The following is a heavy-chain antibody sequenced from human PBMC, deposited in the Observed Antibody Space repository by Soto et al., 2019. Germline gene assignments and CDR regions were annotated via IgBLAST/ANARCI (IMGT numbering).Heavy chain of an antibody. Sequence: SLRLSCAASGFTFSGSAMHWVRQASGKGLEWVGRIRSKANSYATAYAASVKGRFTISRDDSKNTAYLQMNSLKTEDTAVYYCTRTDIVVVPAAPYGMDVWGQGTTVTVSS. D-gene: IGHD2-2*01. CDR1: GFTFSGSA. V-gene: IGHV3-73*01. CDR2: IRSKANSYAT. J-gene: IGHJ6*02. CDR3: TRTDIVVVPAAPYGMDV.